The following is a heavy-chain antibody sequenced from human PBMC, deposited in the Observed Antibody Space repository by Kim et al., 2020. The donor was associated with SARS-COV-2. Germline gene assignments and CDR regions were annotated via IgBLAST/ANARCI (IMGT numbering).Heavy chain of an antibody. Sequence: GESLKISCKGSGYSFTSYWIGWVRQMPGKGLEWMGIIYPGDSDTRYSPSFQGQVTISADKSISTAYLQWSSLKASDTAMYYCARPGRREWLRSYYYYYYGRDVWGQGTTVTGSS. CDR2: IYPGDSDT. J-gene: IGHJ6*02. CDR3: ARPGRREWLRSYYYYYYGRDV. CDR1: GYSFTSYW. D-gene: IGHD5-12*01. V-gene: IGHV5-51*01.